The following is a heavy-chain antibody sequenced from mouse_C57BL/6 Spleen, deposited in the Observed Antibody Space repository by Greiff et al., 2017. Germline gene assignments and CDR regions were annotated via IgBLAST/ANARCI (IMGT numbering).Heavy chain of an antibody. CDR3: ARAATVVATGYFDV. CDR1: GYTFTSYW. V-gene: IGHV1-50*01. D-gene: IGHD1-1*01. Sequence: QVQLKQPGAELVKPGASVKLSCKASGYTFTSYWMQWVKQRPGQGLEWIGEIDPSDSYTNYNQKFKGKATLTVDTSSSTAYMQLSSLTSEDSAVYYCARAATVVATGYFDVWGTGTTVTVSS. J-gene: IGHJ1*03. CDR2: IDPSDSYT.